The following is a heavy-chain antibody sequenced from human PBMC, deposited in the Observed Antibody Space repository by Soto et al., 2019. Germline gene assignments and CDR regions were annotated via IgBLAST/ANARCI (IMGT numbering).Heavy chain of an antibody. CDR2: INQSGST. J-gene: IGHJ4*02. V-gene: IGHV4-34*01. CDR3: ATSYYQFWSAYYLAYFDH. Sequence: QVHLQQWGAGLLKPSETLSLTCAVYGVSFTGYYWSWIRQPPGKGLEWIGEINQSGSTDYNPALKSRVTISVDTYKKQCSLKLSSVTAADTAVYYCATSYYQFWSAYYLAYFDHWGQGTLVTVSS. CDR1: GVSFTGYY. D-gene: IGHD3-3*01.